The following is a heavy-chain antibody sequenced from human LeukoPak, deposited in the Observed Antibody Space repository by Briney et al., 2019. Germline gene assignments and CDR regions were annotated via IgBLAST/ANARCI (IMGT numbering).Heavy chain of an antibody. Sequence: PSETLSLTCTVSGGSISSSSYYWGWIRQPPGKGLEWIGSTYYSGSTYYNPSLKSRVTISVDTSKNQFSLKLSSVTAADTAVYYCARQLYSGWCGGWFDPWGQGTLVTVSS. J-gene: IGHJ5*02. CDR3: ARQLYSGWCGGWFDP. D-gene: IGHD6-19*01. CDR1: GGSISSSSYY. V-gene: IGHV4-39*01. CDR2: TYYSGST.